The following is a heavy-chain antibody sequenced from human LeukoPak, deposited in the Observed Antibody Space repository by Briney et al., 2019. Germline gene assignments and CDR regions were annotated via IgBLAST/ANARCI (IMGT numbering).Heavy chain of an antibody. CDR1: GGSLSSYF. CDR3: ARPEGSYGDYFWFDP. D-gene: IGHD4-17*01. CDR2: IYYSGST. J-gene: IGHJ5*02. Sequence: PSETLSLTCTVSGGSLSSYFWSWLRQPPGKGLEWIGHIYYSGSTNYNPSLNSRVTISVDTSKNQFPLKLSSVTAADTALQHCARPEGSYGDYFWFDPWGQGTLVSVSS. V-gene: IGHV4-59*08.